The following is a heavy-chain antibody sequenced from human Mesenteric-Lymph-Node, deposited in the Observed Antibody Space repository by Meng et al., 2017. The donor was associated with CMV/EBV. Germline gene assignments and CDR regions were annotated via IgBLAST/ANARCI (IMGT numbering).Heavy chain of an antibody. CDR1: GFTFNDYG. D-gene: IGHD5-18*01. J-gene: IGHJ6*02. Sequence: GGSLRLSCAASGFTFNDYGMHWVRQAPGKGLEWVAVIWYDGSNEFYADSVKGRFTISRDTSKNTLYLQMNSLRAEDTAVYYCAKIDTPMGHYYYAMDVWGQGTTVAVSS. V-gene: IGHV3-33*06. CDR2: IWYDGSNE. CDR3: AKIDTPMGHYYYAMDV.